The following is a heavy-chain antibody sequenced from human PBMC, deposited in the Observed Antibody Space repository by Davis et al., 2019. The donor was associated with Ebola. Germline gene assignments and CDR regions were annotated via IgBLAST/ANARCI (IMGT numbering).Heavy chain of an antibody. V-gene: IGHV3-48*01. CDR2: ISSSSSTI. CDR3: ARSGLVPRMNYFYYYAMDV. Sequence: GESLKISCAASGFTFSSYSMNWVRQAPGKGLEWVSYISSSSSTIYYADSVKGRFTISRDNSKNTLLLQINSLRAEDTAVYYCARSGLVPRMNYFYYYAMDVWGQGTTVTVSS. D-gene: IGHD3-16*01. CDR1: GFTFSSYS. J-gene: IGHJ6*02.